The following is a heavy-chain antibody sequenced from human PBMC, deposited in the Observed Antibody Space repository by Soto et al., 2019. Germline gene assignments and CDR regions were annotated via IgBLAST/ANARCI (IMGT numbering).Heavy chain of an antibody. CDR3: ARDQKAFDY. Sequence: PGGSLRLSCAASGFTFSSYAMHWVRQAPGKGLEWVAVISYDGSNKYYADSVKGRFTISRDNAKNTLYLQMNSLRAEDTAVYYCARDQKAFDYWGQGTLVTVSS. J-gene: IGHJ4*02. CDR2: ISYDGSNK. V-gene: IGHV3-30-3*01. CDR1: GFTFSSYA.